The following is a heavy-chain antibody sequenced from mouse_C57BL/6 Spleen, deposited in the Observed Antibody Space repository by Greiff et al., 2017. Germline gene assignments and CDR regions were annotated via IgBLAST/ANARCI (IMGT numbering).Heavy chain of an antibody. V-gene: IGHV14-4*01. D-gene: IGHD1-1*01. CDR1: GFNIKDDY. J-gene: IGHJ4*01. CDR3: TIPPIYYYGSSNYAMDY. Sequence: EVKLLESGAELVRPGASVKLSCTASGFNIKDDYMHWVKQRPEQGLEWIGWIDPENGDTEYASKFQGKATITADTSSNTAYLQLSSLTSEDTAVYYCTIPPIYYYGSSNYAMDYWGQGTSVTVSS. CDR2: IDPENGDT.